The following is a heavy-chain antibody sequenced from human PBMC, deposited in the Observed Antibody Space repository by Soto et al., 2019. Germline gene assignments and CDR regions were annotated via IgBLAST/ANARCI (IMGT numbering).Heavy chain of an antibody. CDR3: ARDLAVAANYYYGMDV. Sequence: QVQLQESGPGLVKPSQTLSLTCTVSGGSISSGDYYWSWIRQPPGKGLEWIGYIYYSGSTYYNPSLKSRVTISVDTSKNQFSLKLSSVTAADTAVYYCARDLAVAANYYYGMDVWGQGTTVTVSS. CDR2: IYYSGST. CDR1: GGSISSGDYY. V-gene: IGHV4-30-4*01. D-gene: IGHD6-19*01. J-gene: IGHJ6*02.